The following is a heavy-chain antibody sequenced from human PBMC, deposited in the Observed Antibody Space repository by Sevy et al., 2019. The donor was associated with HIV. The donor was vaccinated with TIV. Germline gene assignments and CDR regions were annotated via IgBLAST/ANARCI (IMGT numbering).Heavy chain of an antibody. J-gene: IGHJ4*02. CDR2: FDPEDGET. D-gene: IGHD3-22*01. V-gene: IGHV1-24*01. Sequence: ASVKVSCKVSGKSLTAISMHWVRQAPGKGLEWMGSFDPEDGETIYEQKLQGRLTMTEDTSTDTAYMELSRLRSEDTAVYYCATTKDYYETSGSPFDYWGQGTLVTVSS. CDR1: GKSLTAIS. CDR3: ATTKDYYETSGSPFDY.